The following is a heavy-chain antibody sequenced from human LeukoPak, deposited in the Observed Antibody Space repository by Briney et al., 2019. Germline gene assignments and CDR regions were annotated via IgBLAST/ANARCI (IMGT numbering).Heavy chain of an antibody. D-gene: IGHD3-16*01. CDR1: GFTVSSNY. CDR3: VREGDGAPRRFDY. J-gene: IGHJ4*02. CDR2: IYSGGST. V-gene: IGHV3-53*01. Sequence: GGSLRLSCAASGFTVSSNYMSWVRQAPGKGLEWVSGIYSGGSTYYADSVKGRFTISRDNSQSTLFLQMNSLRAEDSAMYYCVREGDGAPRRFDYWGQGTLVTVSS.